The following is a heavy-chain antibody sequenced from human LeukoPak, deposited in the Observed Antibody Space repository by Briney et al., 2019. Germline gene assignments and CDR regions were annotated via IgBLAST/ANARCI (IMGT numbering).Heavy chain of an antibody. Sequence: GGSLRLSCAVSGFTVSDNYMTWVRQAPGKGLEWVSVIYNGGSTYCADSVKGRFTISRDNSQNTLYLHMSSLRAEGTAVYYCAREDGTYSSGWYLDYWGRGILVTVST. CDR3: AREDGTYSSGWYLDY. V-gene: IGHV3-66*01. D-gene: IGHD6-19*01. CDR2: IYNGGST. CDR1: GFTVSDNY. J-gene: IGHJ4*02.